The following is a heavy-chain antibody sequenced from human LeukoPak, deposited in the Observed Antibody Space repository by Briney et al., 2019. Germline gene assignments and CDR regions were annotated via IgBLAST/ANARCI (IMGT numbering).Heavy chain of an antibody. D-gene: IGHD2-8*01. V-gene: IGHV4-34*01. J-gene: IGHJ4*02. CDR2: INHSGST. CDR3: ARGRQWFDD. Sequence: SETLSLTCAVYGGSFSGYYWNWIRQPPGKGLEWIGEINHSGSTNYSPSLKSRVTISEDTSKNQLSLSLSSVTGADTAVYYCARGRQWFDDWGQGILVTVSP. CDR1: GGSFSGYY.